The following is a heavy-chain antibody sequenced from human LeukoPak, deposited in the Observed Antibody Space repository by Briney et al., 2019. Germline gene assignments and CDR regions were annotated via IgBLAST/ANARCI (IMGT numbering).Heavy chain of an antibody. Sequence: GGSLRLSCAASGFTFSSNWMHWVRQAPGKGLVWVSSIKGDGSSTSYADSVKGRFTISRDNAKNTLFLQMNSLRAEDTAVYYCVRDGVGAPPFDYWGQGTLVTVSS. J-gene: IGHJ4*02. CDR3: VRDGVGAPPFDY. CDR2: IKGDGSST. V-gene: IGHV3-74*01. D-gene: IGHD1-26*01. CDR1: GFTFSSNW.